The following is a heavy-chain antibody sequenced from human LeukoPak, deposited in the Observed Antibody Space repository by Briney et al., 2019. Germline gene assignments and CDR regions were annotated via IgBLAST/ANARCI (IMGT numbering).Heavy chain of an antibody. J-gene: IGHJ3*02. V-gene: IGHV3-7*01. D-gene: IGHD3-10*01. CDR1: GFTFTSFW. Sequence: GGSLRLSCAASGFTFTSFWMSWVRQAPGKGLEWVANVKEDEGDKTYVDVVKGRFTISRDNSKNTLYLQMNSLRAEDTAVYYCARGLWHGPFGESSHDAFDIWGQGTMVTVSS. CDR3: ARGLWHGPFGESSHDAFDI. CDR2: VKEDEGDK.